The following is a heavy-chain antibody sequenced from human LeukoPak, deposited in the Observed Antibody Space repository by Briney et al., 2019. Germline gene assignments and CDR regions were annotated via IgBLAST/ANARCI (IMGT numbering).Heavy chain of an antibody. J-gene: IGHJ4*02. Sequence: ASVKVPCKASGGTFSSYAISWVRQAPGQGLEWMGRIIPILGIANYAQKFQGRVTITADKSTSTAYMELSSLRSEDTAVYYCARDAIAAAGLTDYWGQGTLVTVSS. V-gene: IGHV1-69*04. CDR3: ARDAIAAAGLTDY. CDR2: IIPILGIA. D-gene: IGHD6-13*01. CDR1: GGTFSSYA.